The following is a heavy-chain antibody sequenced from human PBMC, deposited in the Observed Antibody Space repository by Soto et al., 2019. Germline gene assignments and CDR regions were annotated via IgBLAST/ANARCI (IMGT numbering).Heavy chain of an antibody. D-gene: IGHD6-19*01. CDR2: ISGSGGST. CDR1: RFTFSSYA. J-gene: IGHJ4*02. Sequence: EVQLLESGGGLVQPGGSLRLSCAASRFTFSSYAIRWVRQAPGKGLEWVSVISGSGGSTYYADSVKGRFTISRDNSKNTLYLQMNSLSAEDTAVYYCAKRGAGHYFDYWGQGTLVTVSS. V-gene: IGHV3-23*01. CDR3: AKRGAGHYFDY.